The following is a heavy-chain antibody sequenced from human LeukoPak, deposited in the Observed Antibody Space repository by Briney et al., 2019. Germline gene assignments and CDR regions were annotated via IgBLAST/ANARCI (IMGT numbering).Heavy chain of an antibody. V-gene: IGHV4-38-2*02. J-gene: IGHJ4*02. CDR3: ASAYSSGWYFDY. Sequence: SETLSLTCSVSGYSISSGYYWGWIRQPPGKGLEWIGSIYYSGSTYYNPSLKSRVTISVDTSKNQFSLKLSSVTAADTAVYYCASAYSSGWYFDYWGQGTLVTVSS. CDR2: IYYSGST. D-gene: IGHD6-19*01. CDR1: GYSISSGYY.